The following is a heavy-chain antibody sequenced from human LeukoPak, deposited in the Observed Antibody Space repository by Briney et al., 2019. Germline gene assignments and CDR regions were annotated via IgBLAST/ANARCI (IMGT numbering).Heavy chain of an antibody. CDR2: ISDSGST. Sequence: NASETLSLTCAVYGGSFSGYYWSWIRQPPGEGLDWIGYISDSGSTNYNSSLKSRVTISGDTPKNQLSLKLSSVTAADTAVYYCARGANWFDPWGQGTLVTVSS. V-gene: IGHV4-59*01. CDR1: GGSFSGYY. J-gene: IGHJ5*02. CDR3: ARGANWFDP. D-gene: IGHD3-10*01.